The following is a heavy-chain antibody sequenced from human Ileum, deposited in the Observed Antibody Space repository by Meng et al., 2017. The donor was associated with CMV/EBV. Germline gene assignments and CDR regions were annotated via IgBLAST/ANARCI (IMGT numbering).Heavy chain of an antibody. CDR3: ARRGIKQWLALWGCFDS. D-gene: IGHD6-19*01. CDR1: GYTFTSYG. CDR2: VNTNTGSA. Sequence: QAQLMQSEVELRKPGAPVKIACRASGYTFTSYGLNWVSQAPGQGLEWVGWVNTNTGSAMYAQGFRRRFVFSLDASASTAYLEISNLQPEDTTVYYCARRGIKQWLALWGCFDSWGQGTLVTVSS. J-gene: IGHJ5*01. V-gene: IGHV7-4-1*02.